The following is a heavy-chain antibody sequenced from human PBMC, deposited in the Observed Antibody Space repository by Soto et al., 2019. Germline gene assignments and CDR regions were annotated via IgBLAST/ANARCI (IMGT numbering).Heavy chain of an antibody. V-gene: IGHV4-30-4*01. CDR1: GGSISSGDYY. J-gene: IGHJ6*02. CDR2: TSYSGST. D-gene: IGHD2-2*01. CDR3: ARVVLVPAAMLWVYYYYGMDV. Sequence: QVQLQESGPGLVKPSQTLSLTCTVSGGSISSGDYYWSWIRQPPGKGLEWIGYTSYSGSTYYNPSLKSRVSKSVDTSKNQSSLKLSSVTAADTAVYYCARVVLVPAAMLWVYYYYGMDVWGQGTTVTVSS.